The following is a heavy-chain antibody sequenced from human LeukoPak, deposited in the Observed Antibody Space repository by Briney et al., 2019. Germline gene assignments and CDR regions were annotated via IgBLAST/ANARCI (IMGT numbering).Heavy chain of an antibody. J-gene: IGHJ4*02. CDR1: GYSFSMNG. D-gene: IGHD3-16*01. CDR3: VRELLGLPHNYFDS. Sequence: GGSLRLSCTASGYSFSMNGMHWVRQAPGKGLEWVAYIWYDGSNKDYANSVKGRFTISRDTSKSTAYMQMNSLRPEDTAVYYCVRELLGLPHNYFDSWGQGALVTVSS. CDR2: IWYDGSNK. V-gene: IGHV3-30*02.